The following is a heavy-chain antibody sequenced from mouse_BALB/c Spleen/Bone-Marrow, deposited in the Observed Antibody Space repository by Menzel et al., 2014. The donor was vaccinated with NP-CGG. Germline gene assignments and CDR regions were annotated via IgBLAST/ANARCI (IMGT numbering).Heavy chain of an antibody. CDR2: IWAGGST. D-gene: IGHD6-1*01. CDR3: ARVASSAVGAMDY. Sequence: QVQLQQSGPGLLAPSQSLSTTCTVSGFSLTNYGVHWVRQPPGKGLEWLGVIWAGGSTNYNSALMSRLSISKGITKSQIFSKMNSLQTDYTAMYYCARVASSAVGAMDYWGQGTSVTVSS. V-gene: IGHV2-9*02. CDR1: GFSLTNYG. J-gene: IGHJ4*01.